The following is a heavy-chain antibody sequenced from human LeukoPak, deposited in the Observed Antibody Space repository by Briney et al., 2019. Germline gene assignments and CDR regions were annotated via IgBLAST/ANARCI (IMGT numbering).Heavy chain of an antibody. Sequence: GSLRLSCAASGFTLSDYWMHWVRQAPGKGLVWVSRINSDGSRIIYADSVKGRFTISRDNAKNTVYLQMNSLRADDTAVYFCARAPQIGFSGFDKNYWGQGTLVTVSS. CDR2: INSDGSRI. D-gene: IGHD5-12*01. CDR1: GFTLSDYW. V-gene: IGHV3-74*01. J-gene: IGHJ4*02. CDR3: ARAPQIGFSGFDKNY.